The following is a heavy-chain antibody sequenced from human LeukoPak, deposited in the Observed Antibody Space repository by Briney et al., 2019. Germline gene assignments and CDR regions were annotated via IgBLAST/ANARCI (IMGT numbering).Heavy chain of an antibody. D-gene: IGHD3-3*01. CDR3: ARHGPHDFWSGYYWLKDYYYYYMDV. CDR2: INQDGSEK. Sequence: GGSLRLSCAASGFTVSSYWMSWFRQAPGKGLEWVANINQDGSEKYYVDSVKGRFTISRDNAKQSLYLQMNSLRAEDTAVYYCARHGPHDFWSGYYWLKDYYYYYMDVWGKGTTVTVSS. J-gene: IGHJ6*03. V-gene: IGHV3-7*01. CDR1: GFTVSSYW.